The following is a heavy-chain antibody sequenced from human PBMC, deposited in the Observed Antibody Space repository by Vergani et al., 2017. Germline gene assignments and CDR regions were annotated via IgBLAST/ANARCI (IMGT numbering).Heavy chain of an antibody. D-gene: IGHD6-13*01. Sequence: QVQLVESGGGVVQPGRSLRLSCAASGFTFSSYGMHWVRQAPGKGLEWVAVIWYDGSNKYYADSVKGRFTISRDNSKNTLYLQMNSLRAEDTAVYYCARDPNKEVAAAGRSYYYYGMDGWGQGTTVTVSS. CDR2: IWYDGSNK. V-gene: IGHV3-33*01. CDR1: GFTFSSYG. CDR3: ARDPNKEVAAAGRSYYYYGMDG. J-gene: IGHJ6*02.